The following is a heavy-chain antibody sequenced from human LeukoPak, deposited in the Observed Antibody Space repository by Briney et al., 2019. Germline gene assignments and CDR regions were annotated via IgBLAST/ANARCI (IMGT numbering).Heavy chain of an antibody. CDR1: GGSISSGSYY. J-gene: IGHJ4*02. V-gene: IGHV4-61*02. Sequence: PSETLSLTCTVSGGSISSGSYYWSWIRQPAGKGLEWIGRIYTSRSTNYNPSLKSRVTMSVDTSKNQFSLKLSSVTAADTAVCYCARGLRDLFDYWGQGALVTVSS. CDR2: IYTSRST. CDR3: ARGLRDLFDY.